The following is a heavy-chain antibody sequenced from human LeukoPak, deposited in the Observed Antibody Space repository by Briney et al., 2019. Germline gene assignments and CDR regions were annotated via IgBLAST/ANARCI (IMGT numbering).Heavy chain of an antibody. D-gene: IGHD3-10*01. CDR2: INSDGSST. V-gene: IGHV3-74*01. J-gene: IGHJ4*02. CDR1: GFTFSSFW. CDR3: ASPRAYGSGSSDFDY. Sequence: GGSLRLSCAASGFTFSSFWMHWVRQAQGKGLVWVSRINSDGSSTNYADSVKGRFTISRDNSKNTLYLQMNSLRAEDTAVYYCASPRAYGSGSSDFDYWGQGTLVTVSS.